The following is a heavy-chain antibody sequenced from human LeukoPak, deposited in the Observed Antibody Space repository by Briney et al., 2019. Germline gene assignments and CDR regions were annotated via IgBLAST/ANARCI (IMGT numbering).Heavy chain of an antibody. CDR3: ARDSGSYRTPLRYYGMDV. V-gene: IGHV3-30-3*01. CDR1: GFTFSSYA. CDR2: ISYDGSNK. J-gene: IGHJ6*02. D-gene: IGHD1-26*01. Sequence: GGSLRLSCAASGFTFSSYAMHWVRQAPGEGLEWVAVISYDGSNKYYADSVKGRFTISRDNSEDTLYLQMNSLRAEDTVVYYCARDSGSYRTPLRYYGMDVWGQGTTVTVSS.